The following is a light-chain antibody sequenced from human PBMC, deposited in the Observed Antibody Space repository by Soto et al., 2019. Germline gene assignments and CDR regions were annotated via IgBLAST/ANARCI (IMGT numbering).Light chain of an antibody. J-gene: IGLJ2*01. CDR3: CSYTSSRTSVV. V-gene: IGLV2-23*01. CDR2: EST. Sequence: QSGLTQPASVSGSPGQSITFSCTGATSDIGRYNLVSWYQHHLGKAPKLLIYESTKRPSGISHRFSGSKSGNTASLTISGLQTEDEADYYCCSYTSSRTSVVFGGGTKLTVL. CDR1: TSDIGRYNL.